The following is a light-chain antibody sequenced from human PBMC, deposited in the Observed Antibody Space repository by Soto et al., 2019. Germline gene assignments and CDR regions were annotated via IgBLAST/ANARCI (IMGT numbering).Light chain of an antibody. CDR2: RAS. CDR3: HQFGSSPLDT. J-gene: IGKJ3*01. V-gene: IGKV3-20*01. CDR1: QTISSSF. Sequence: EIVLTQSPGTLSLSPGDRATLSCRASQTISSSFLAWYQQKPGQAPRLLIYRASRRAPGIPDRFSGSGSWTDLTLTISRLEPEDFAVYYCHQFGSSPLDTFGPGTKVEIK.